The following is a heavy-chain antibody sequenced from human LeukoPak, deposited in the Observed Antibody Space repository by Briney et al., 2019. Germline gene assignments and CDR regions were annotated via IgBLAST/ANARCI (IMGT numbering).Heavy chain of an antibody. D-gene: IGHD3-16*01. V-gene: IGHV3-23*01. Sequence: PGGSLRLSCAASGFRFSDFTMNWVRQAPGKGPEWVSAIGGRGGSTYYADSLGGRFTISRDNSKDMVYLQMNSLKVEDTATYYCGKEGGAWGQGTKVTVSS. CDR3: GKEGGA. CDR2: IGGRGGST. J-gene: IGHJ5*02. CDR1: GFRFSDFT.